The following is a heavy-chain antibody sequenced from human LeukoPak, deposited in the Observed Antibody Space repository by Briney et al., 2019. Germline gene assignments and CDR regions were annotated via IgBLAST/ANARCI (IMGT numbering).Heavy chain of an antibody. J-gene: IGHJ3*01. D-gene: IGHD5-18*01. CDR2: ISTSSNYI. V-gene: IGHV3-21*01. CDR3: ATWVRDTDAFNA. Sequence: PGGSLRLSCAASGFTFSTYSMNWVRQVPGKGLEWVSSISTSSNYIYYADSVKGRFTISRDNAKNSLYLQMNSLRAEDTAVYYCATWVRDTDAFNAWGRGTMVTVSS. CDR1: GFTFSTYS.